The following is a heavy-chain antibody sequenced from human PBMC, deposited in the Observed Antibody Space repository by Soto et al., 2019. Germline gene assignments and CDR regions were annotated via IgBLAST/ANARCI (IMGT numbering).Heavy chain of an antibody. V-gene: IGHV3-15*01. CDR2: IKSKTDGGTT. Sequence: EVPLVESGGGLVKPGGSLRLSCAASGFTFSNAWMSWVRQAPGKGLEWVGRIKSKTDGGTTDYAAPVKGRFTISRDDSKNTLYLQMNSLKTEDTAVYYCTTDRDYYGSGSHDYWGQGTLVTVSS. CDR3: TTDRDYYGSGSHDY. D-gene: IGHD3-10*01. J-gene: IGHJ4*02. CDR1: GFTFSNAW.